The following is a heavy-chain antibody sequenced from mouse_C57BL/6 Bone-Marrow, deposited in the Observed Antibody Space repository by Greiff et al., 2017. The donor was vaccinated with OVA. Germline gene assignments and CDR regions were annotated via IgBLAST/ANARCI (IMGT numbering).Heavy chain of an antibody. J-gene: IGHJ4*01. D-gene: IGHD2-3*01. Sequence: QVQLQQSGAELARPGASVKLSCKASGYTFTSYGISWVKQRTGQGLEWIGEIYHRSGNTYYNEKFKGKATLTADKSSSTAYMGLRSLTSEDSAVYFCARWGYYRAMDYWGQGTSVTVSS. CDR2: IYHRSGNT. V-gene: IGHV1-81*01. CDR1: GYTFTSYG. CDR3: ARWGYYRAMDY.